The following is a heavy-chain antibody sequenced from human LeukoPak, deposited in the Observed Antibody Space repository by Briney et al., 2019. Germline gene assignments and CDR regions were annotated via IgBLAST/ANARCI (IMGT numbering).Heavy chain of an antibody. V-gene: IGHV1-8*01. CDR2: MNPNSGNT. D-gene: IGHD3-22*01. CDR1: GYTFTSYD. Sequence: ASVKVSCKASGYTFTSYDINCVRQATGQELEWMGWMNPNSGNTGYAQKFQGRVTMTRNTSISTAYMELSSLRSEDTAVYYCARGPYYYDSSGYSYWGQGTLVTVSS. J-gene: IGHJ4*02. CDR3: ARGPYYYDSSGYSY.